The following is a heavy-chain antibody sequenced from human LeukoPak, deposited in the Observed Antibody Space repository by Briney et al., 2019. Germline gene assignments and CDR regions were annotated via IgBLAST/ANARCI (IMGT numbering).Heavy chain of an antibody. D-gene: IGHD4-17*01. V-gene: IGHV4-34*01. Sequence: SETLSLTCAVYGGSFSGYYWSWIHQPPGKGLEWIGEINHSGSTNYNPSLKSRVTISVDTSKNQFSLKLSSVTAADTAVYYCARGRKTVATVKYRAFYYWGQGTLVTVSS. CDR2: INHSGST. CDR1: GGSFSGYY. CDR3: ARGRKTVATVKYRAFYY. J-gene: IGHJ4*02.